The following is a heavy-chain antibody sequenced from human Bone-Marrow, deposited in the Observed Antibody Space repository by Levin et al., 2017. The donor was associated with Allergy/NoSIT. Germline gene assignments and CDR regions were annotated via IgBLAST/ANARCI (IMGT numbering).Heavy chain of an antibody. V-gene: IGHV3-11*01. CDR3: ARDRRDFWSGDYIDY. CDR1: GFTFSDYY. CDR2: ISSSGSTI. D-gene: IGHD3-3*01. Sequence: GGSLRLSCAASGFTFSDYYMSWIRQAPGKGLEWVSYISSSGSTIYYADSVKGRFTISRDNAKNSLYLQMNSLRAEDTAVYYCARDRRDFWSGDYIDYWGQGTLVTVSS. J-gene: IGHJ4*02.